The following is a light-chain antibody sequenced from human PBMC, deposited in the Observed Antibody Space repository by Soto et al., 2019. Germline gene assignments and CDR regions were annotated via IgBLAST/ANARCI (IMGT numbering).Light chain of an antibody. CDR3: QQRSQWPRT. Sequence: ESVLTQSPATLILYPRERATHGSRASQSLSSHLAWYQQKPGQAPRLLIYDASNRATCFPARFGGSGSGTDLPLCFSGLEPERFAVYSCQQRSQWPRTFGQGTKVDI. CDR1: QSLSSH. CDR2: DAS. J-gene: IGKJ1*01. V-gene: IGKV3-11*01.